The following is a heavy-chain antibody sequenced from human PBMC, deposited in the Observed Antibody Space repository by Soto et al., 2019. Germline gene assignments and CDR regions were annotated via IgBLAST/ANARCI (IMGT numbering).Heavy chain of an antibody. V-gene: IGHV4-38-2*02. D-gene: IGHD1-20*01. CDR2: IYHSGNT. Sequence: SETLSLTCAVSGYSISLGYYWGWIRQPPGKGLEWIGSIYHSGNTYYNPSLKSRVSISLDTSKNHFSLELTSVTAADSAVYFCAREQYNWKIWGQGTLVTVSS. CDR3: AREQYNWKI. J-gene: IGHJ4*02. CDR1: GYSISLGYY.